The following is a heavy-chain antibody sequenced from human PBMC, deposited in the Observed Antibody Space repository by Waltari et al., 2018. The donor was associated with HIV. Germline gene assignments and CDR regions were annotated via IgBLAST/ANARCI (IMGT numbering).Heavy chain of an antibody. V-gene: IGHV4-34*02. J-gene: IGHJ3*02. Sequence: QVHLQQWGTGLLNPPETLSLTCAVYGDSFSGTYWTWIPQPPGTGREWIGEINHSGSPKYNPSLKSRVTISLDTSKNQFSLNLSSATAAETAIYYCARGRYYYDSGGYNLFYAFDIWGQGTLVTVSS. CDR3: ARGRYYYDSGGYNLFYAFDI. CDR1: GDSFSGTY. D-gene: IGHD3-22*01. CDR2: INHSGSP.